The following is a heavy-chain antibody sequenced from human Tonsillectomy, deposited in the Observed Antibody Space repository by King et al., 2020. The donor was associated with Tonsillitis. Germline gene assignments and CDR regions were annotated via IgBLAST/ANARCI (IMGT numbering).Heavy chain of an antibody. Sequence: VQLVESGAEVKKPGSAVKVSCKASGGTFSSYTISWVRQAPGQGLEWMGGIIPVFRTANYAQRFQGRVTITADESTSTAYMELSRLRSEDTAVYYCAGDLGFYGDSPKYNWFDPWGQGTLVTVSS. V-gene: IGHV1-69*01. J-gene: IGHJ5*02. CDR1: GGTFSSYT. CDR2: IIPVFRTA. CDR3: AGDLGFYGDSPKYNWFDP. D-gene: IGHD4-17*01.